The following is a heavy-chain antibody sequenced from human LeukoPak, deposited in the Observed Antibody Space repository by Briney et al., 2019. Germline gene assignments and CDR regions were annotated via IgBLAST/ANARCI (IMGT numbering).Heavy chain of an antibody. D-gene: IGHD3-22*01. CDR3: ARAYYDSSGYYPVFDY. CDR2: IYYSGST. CDR1: GGSISSYY. V-gene: IGHV4-59*01. J-gene: IGHJ4*02. Sequence: SETLSLTCTVSGGSISSYYWSWIRQPPGKGLEWIGYIYYSGSTNYNPSLKSRVTISVGTSKNQFSLKLSSVTAADTAVYYCARAYYDSSGYYPVFDYWGQGTLVTVSS.